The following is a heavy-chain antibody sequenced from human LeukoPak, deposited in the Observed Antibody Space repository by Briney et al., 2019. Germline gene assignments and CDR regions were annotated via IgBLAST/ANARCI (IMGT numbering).Heavy chain of an antibody. CDR2: ITGGGVST. CDR1: GFTFIGYA. D-gene: IGHD6-19*01. J-gene: IGHJ5*02. Sequence: PGGSLRLSCAGSGFTFIGYAMSWVRQAPGKGPEWVSAITGGGVSTYYADSVKGRFTISRDNSKNTLYLQMNSLRVEDTAIYYCARDMKPVAHFVYWFDPWGQGTLVTVSS. CDR3: ARDMKPVAHFVYWFDP. V-gene: IGHV3-23*01.